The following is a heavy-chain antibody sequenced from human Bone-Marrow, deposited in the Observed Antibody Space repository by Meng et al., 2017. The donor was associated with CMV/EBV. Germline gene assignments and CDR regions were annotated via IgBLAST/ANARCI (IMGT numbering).Heavy chain of an antibody. V-gene: IGHV4-39*07. D-gene: IGHD3-3*01. CDR3: ATASNYDFWSGYYTHYFDY. CDR2: MYYSGGT. CDR1: GGSFSSSSYY. J-gene: IGHJ4*02. Sequence: SETLSLTCTVAGGSFSSSSYYWGWIRQPPGKGLEWIGSMYYSGGTYYNPSLKSRVTISVDTSKNQFSLKPSSVTAADTAVYYCATASNYDFWSGYYTHYFDYWGQGTLVTVSS.